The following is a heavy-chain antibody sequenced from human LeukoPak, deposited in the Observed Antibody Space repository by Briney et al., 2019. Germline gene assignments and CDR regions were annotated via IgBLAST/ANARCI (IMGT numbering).Heavy chain of an antibody. CDR1: GGSISSSSYY. J-gene: IGHJ6*02. Sequence: SETLSLTCTVSGGSISSSSYYWGWIRQPPGKGLEWIGSIYYSGSTYCNPSLKSRVTISVDTSKNQFSLKLSSVTAADTAVYYCARRDLDSYGYYYYYGMDVWGQGTTVTVSS. CDR3: ARRDLDSYGYYYYYGMDV. CDR2: IYYSGST. D-gene: IGHD5-18*01. V-gene: IGHV4-39*01.